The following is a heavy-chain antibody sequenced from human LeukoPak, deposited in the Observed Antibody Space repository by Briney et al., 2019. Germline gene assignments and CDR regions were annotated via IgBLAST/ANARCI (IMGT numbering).Heavy chain of an antibody. Sequence: GGSLRLSCAASGFTFSSYDMPWVRQATGKGLEWVSAIGTAGDTYYPGSVKGRFTISRENAKNSLYLQMNSLRAGDTAVYYCAGDRGGGAGLDYWGQGTLVTVSS. CDR3: AGDRGGGAGLDY. J-gene: IGHJ4*02. V-gene: IGHV3-13*01. D-gene: IGHD1-26*01. CDR2: IGTAGDT. CDR1: GFTFSSYD.